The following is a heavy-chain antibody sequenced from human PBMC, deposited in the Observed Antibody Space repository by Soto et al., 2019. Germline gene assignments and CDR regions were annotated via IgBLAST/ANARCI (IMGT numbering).Heavy chain of an antibody. CDR1: GYTFTSYD. V-gene: IGHV1-8*01. Sequence: PGASVKVSCKASGYTFTSYDINWVRQATGQGLEWMGWMNPNSGNTGYAQKFQGRVTMTRNTSISTAYMELSSLRSEDTAVYYCAAQASSSWYSYYYYGMDVWGQGTTVTVSS. CDR3: AAQASSSWYSYYYYGMDV. J-gene: IGHJ6*02. D-gene: IGHD6-13*01. CDR2: MNPNSGNT.